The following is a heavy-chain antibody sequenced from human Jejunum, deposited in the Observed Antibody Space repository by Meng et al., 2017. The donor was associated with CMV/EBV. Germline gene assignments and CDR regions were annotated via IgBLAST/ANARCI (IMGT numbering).Heavy chain of an antibody. CDR1: GGSVSSGSYY. Sequence: CPVSGGSVSSGSYYWSWIRQPPGRGLEWIAYIYYSGSTNYNPSLKSRVTISVDTSKNQFSLKLSSVTAADTAVYYCARQFLTGEIDYWGQGTLVTVSS. CDR2: IYYSGST. CDR3: ARQFLTGEIDY. V-gene: IGHV4-61*01. J-gene: IGHJ4*02. D-gene: IGHD7-27*01.